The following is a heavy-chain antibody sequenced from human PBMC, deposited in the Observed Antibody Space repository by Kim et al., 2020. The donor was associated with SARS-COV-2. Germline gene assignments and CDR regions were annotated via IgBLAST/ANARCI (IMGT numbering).Heavy chain of an antibody. V-gene: IGHV3-73*01. CDR2: IRSKANSYAT. Sequence: GGSLRLSCAASGFTFSGSAMHWVRQASGKGLEWVGRIRSKANSYATAYAASVKGRFTISRDDSKSTAYLQMNSLRTEDTAVYYCLTVRMGADYWGQGTLVTVSS. CDR3: LTVRMGADY. D-gene: IGHD1-26*01. CDR1: GFTFSGSA. J-gene: IGHJ4*02.